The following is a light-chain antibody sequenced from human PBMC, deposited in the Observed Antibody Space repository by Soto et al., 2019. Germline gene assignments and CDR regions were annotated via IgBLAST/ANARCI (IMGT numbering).Light chain of an antibody. CDR3: QQINSYPVT. Sequence: DIQLTQSPAFLSASVGDKVTITCRASQDISSHLAWYQQKPGKPPNLLIYSASTLQNGVPSRFSGSGSGTDFTLTISSPQPEDFATYFCQQINSYPVTFGGGTKVEIK. CDR1: QDISSH. J-gene: IGKJ4*01. V-gene: IGKV1-9*01. CDR2: SAS.